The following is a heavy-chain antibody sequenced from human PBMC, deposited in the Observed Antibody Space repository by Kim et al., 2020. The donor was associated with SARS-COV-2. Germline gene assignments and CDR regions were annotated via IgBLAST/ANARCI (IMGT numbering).Heavy chain of an antibody. Sequence: AESVKGRFTISGDNSRNTLYLQMNSRRADDTAVYYCAKWDILSTGTRFDYWGQGTLVTVSS. V-gene: IGHV3-23*01. D-gene: IGHD1-1*01. CDR3: AKWDILSTGTRFDY. J-gene: IGHJ4*02.